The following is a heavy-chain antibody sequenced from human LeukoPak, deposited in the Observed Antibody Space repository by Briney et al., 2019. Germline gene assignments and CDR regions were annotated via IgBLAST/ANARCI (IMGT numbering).Heavy chain of an antibody. D-gene: IGHD2-8*01. CDR3: AKDSCTNGICSRTFDY. CDR1: GFTFDDYA. CDR2: ISWNSGSI. J-gene: IGHJ4*02. Sequence: GRSLRLSCAASGFTFDDYAMHWVRQAPGKGLEWVSGISWNSGSIGYADSVKGRFTISRDNAKNSLYLQMNSLRAEDTALYYCAKDSCTNGICSRTFDYWGQGTLVTVSS. V-gene: IGHV3-9*01.